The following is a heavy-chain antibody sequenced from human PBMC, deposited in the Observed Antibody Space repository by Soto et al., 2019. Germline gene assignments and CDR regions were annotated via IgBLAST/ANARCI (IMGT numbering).Heavy chain of an antibody. CDR3: ARVPPEWYFDY. Sequence: TSETLSLTCTVSGASISSYYWSWIRQPPGKGLEWIGYIYYSGSTNYNPSLKSRVTISVDTSKNQFSLKLSSLTAADTAVYYCARVPPEWYFDYWGQGTLVTVSS. CDR1: GASISSYY. V-gene: IGHV4-59*08. J-gene: IGHJ4*02. CDR2: IYYSGST. D-gene: IGHD3-3*01.